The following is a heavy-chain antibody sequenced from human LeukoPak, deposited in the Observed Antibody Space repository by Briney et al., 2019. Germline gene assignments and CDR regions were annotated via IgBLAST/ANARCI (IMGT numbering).Heavy chain of an antibody. V-gene: IGHV3-30*02. CDR3: AAVIDY. CDR2: IRYNGNDQ. J-gene: IGHJ4*02. CDR1: GFTFSTYG. Sequence: GGSLRLSCAASGFTFSTYGMQWVRQAPGKGLEWVAFIRYNGNDQYYADSVKGRFTVSRDNANNSVYLQMNNLRAEDTAVYYCAAVIDYWGQGTLVTVSS.